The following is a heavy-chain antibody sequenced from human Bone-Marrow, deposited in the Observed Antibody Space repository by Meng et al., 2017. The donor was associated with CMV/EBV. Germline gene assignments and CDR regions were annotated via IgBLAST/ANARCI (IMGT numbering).Heavy chain of an antibody. CDR2: IKTNTDGAAT. CDR3: TTAHSSVRDY. V-gene: IGHV3-15*01. J-gene: IGHJ4*02. D-gene: IGHD3-10*02. CDR1: GLTFSNAW. Sequence: GESLKISCVASGLTFSNAWMSWVRQAPGKGLEWVGRIKTNTDGAATDYPAPVKGRFTISRDDSKNTLYLQMNSLRAEDTAVYYCTTAHSSVRDYWGQGTLVTVSS.